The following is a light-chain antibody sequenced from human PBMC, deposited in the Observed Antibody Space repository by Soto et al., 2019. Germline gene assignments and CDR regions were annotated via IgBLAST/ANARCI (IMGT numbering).Light chain of an antibody. CDR1: QSISTN. Sequence: EIVMTQSPATLSESPGERATLSCRASQSISTNLAWYQQKPGQAPRLLIYGASTRATGIPARFSGSGSGTDFTLTISSLQSEDFAVYYCQQYNNWPPLTFGGGTKVEIK. CDR2: GAS. V-gene: IGKV3-15*01. CDR3: QQYNNWPPLT. J-gene: IGKJ4*01.